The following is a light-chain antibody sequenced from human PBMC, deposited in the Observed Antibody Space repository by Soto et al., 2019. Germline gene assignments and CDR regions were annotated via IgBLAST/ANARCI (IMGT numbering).Light chain of an antibody. V-gene: IGLV2-23*01. CDR1: SSDVGSYNL. CDR3: CSYAGSSTPYV. J-gene: IGLJ1*01. Sequence: QSALTHPASVSWSPGQSITISCTGTSSDVGSYNLVSWYQQHPGKAPKLMIYEGSKRPSGVSNRFSGSKSGNTASLTISGLQAEDEADYYCCSYAGSSTPYVFGTGTKVTVL. CDR2: EGS.